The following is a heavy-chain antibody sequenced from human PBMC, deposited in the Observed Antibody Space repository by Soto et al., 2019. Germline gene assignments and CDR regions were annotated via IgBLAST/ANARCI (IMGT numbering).Heavy chain of an antibody. V-gene: IGHV1-18*01. CDR2: ISAYNGNT. CDR1: GYTFTSYG. D-gene: IGHD3-22*01. Sequence: ASVKVSCKASGYTFTSYGISWVRQAPGQGLEWMGWISAYNGNTNYAQKLQGRVTMTTDTSTSTAYMELRSLRSDDTAVYYCARDMKWLFSDAFDIWGQGTMVTVSS. J-gene: IGHJ3*02. CDR3: ARDMKWLFSDAFDI.